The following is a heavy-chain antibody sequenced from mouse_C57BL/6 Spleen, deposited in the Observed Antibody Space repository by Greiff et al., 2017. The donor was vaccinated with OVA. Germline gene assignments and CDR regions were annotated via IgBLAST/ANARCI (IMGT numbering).Heavy chain of an antibody. Sequence: QVQLQQPGAELVKPGASVKMSCKASGYTFTSYWITWVKQRPGQGLEWIGDIYPGSGSPNYNEKFKSKATLTVDTSSSPAYMQLSSLTSEDAAVYYCARGIDYDKDYWGQGTTLTVSS. CDR1: GYTFTSYW. D-gene: IGHD2-4*01. V-gene: IGHV1-55*01. J-gene: IGHJ2*01. CDR3: ARGIDYDKDY. CDR2: IYPGSGSP.